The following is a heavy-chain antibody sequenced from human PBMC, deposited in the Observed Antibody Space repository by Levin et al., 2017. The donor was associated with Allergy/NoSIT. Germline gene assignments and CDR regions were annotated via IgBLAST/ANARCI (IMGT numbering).Heavy chain of an antibody. Sequence: PGGSLRLSCAASGFTFSSYPMHWVRQAPGKGLQWVAAISFDGKNKYYGDSVKGRFSISRDDSKSTLYLQINSLRREDTALYYCARELGSADDFWGQGTQVTVSS. CDR3: ARELGSADDF. V-gene: IGHV3-30*04. J-gene: IGHJ4*02. CDR2: ISFDGKNK. CDR1: GFTFSSYP. D-gene: IGHD3-10*01.